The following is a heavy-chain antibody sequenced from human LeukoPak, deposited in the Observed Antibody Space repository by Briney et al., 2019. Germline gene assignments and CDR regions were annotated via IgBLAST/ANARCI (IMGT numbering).Heavy chain of an antibody. D-gene: IGHD1-26*01. V-gene: IGHV3-64*01. Sequence: PGGSLRLSCAASGFTFSSYAMHWVRQAPGKGLEYVSAISSNGGSTSYANSVKGRFTISRDNSKNTLYLQMGSLKAEDMAVYYCARTPSGSYSYYYYYMDVWGKGTTVTVSS. J-gene: IGHJ6*03. CDR2: ISSNGGST. CDR3: ARTPSGSYSYYYYYMDV. CDR1: GFTFSSYA.